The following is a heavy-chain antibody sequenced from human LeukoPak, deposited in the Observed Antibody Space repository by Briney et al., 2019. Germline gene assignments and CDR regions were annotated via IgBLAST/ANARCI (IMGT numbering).Heavy chain of an antibody. CDR1: GFAVSNNY. CDR3: ARGIGWGSYRYFDY. CDR2: ISSSGSTI. D-gene: IGHD3-16*02. V-gene: IGHV3-11*01. Sequence: GGSLRLSCTASGFAVSNNYMSWVRQAPGKGLEWVSYISSSGSTIYYADSVKGRFTISRDNAKDSLYLQMNSLRAEDTAVYYCARGIGWGSYRYFDYWGQGTLVTVSS. J-gene: IGHJ4*02.